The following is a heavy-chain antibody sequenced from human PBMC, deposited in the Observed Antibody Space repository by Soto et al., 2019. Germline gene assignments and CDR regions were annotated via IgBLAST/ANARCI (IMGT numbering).Heavy chain of an antibody. CDR3: SRGWGLVS. CDR1: GGSLTSYP. J-gene: IGHJ4*02. Sequence: QMEQSGAEVRKPGSSVKVSCKPSGGSLTSYPMAWVRQAPGQGFEWMGGIIPIHGTTEYAQKFQGRVTITADESTNRATLELTGLTSEDTAVYYCSRGWGLVSWGQGTLFTVSS. D-gene: IGHD3-16*01. V-gene: IGHV1-69*01. CDR2: IIPIHGTT.